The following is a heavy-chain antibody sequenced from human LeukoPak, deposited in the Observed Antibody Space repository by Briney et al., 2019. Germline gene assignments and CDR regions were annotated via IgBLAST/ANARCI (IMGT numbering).Heavy chain of an antibody. CDR2: ISNDGGGT. CDR3: AKGSSGYFFDL. J-gene: IGHJ4*02. Sequence: GGSLRLSCAASGFTFSSYAMNWVRQAPGKGLEWVSAISNDGGGTTYADFVKGRFTISRDNSKNTLFLQMDSLRAKDTALYYCAKGSSGYFFDLWGQGTLVTVSS. CDR1: GFTFSSYA. D-gene: IGHD3-22*01. V-gene: IGHV3-23*01.